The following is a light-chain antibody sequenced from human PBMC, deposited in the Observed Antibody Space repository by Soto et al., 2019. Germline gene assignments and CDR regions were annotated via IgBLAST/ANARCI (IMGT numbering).Light chain of an antibody. CDR2: VVT. J-gene: IGLJ2*01. CDR1: SSDVGAYNH. V-gene: IGLV2-14*01. CDR3: SSSTGRATRI. Sequence: QSALTQPASVSGSPGQSITISCTGTSSDVGAYNHVSWFQQHPGKVPKLVIFVVTNRPSGVSNRFSGSKSGNTASLTISGLQAEDEADYYCSSSTGRATRIFGGGTKLTVL.